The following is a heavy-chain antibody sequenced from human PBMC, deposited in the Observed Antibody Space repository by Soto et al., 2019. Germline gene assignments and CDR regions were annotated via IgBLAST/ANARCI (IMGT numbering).Heavy chain of an antibody. V-gene: IGHV6-1*01. CDR3: ATAGDWNYYAMDV. Sequence: SQTLSLTCAISGDNVSNNTIAWNWIRQSPSRGLEWLGRTYYRSEWYNDYAVSVKSRITINPDTSKNQFSLHLNSVTPEDTAVYYCATAGDWNYYAMDVWGPGTTVTLAS. CDR2: TYYRSEWYN. CDR1: GDNVSNNTIA. J-gene: IGHJ6*02. D-gene: IGHD1-1*01.